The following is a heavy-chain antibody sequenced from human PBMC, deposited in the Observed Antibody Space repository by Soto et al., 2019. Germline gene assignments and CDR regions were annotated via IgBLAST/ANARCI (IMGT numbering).Heavy chain of an antibody. J-gene: IGHJ3*02. CDR3: ARGGLGYYSSTSRFDPFDI. CDR1: GYTFTSYG. CDR2: ISAYNGNT. D-gene: IGHD2-2*01. V-gene: IGHV1-18*01. Sequence: ASVKVSCKASGYTFTSYGISWVRQAPGQGLEWMGWISAYNGNTNYAQKLQGRVTMTTDTSTSTAYMELRSLRSDDTAVYYCARGGLGYYSSTSRFDPFDIWGRGTMVTVS.